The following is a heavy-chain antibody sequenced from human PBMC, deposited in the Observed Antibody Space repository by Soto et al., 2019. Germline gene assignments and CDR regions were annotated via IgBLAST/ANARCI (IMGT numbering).Heavy chain of an antibody. D-gene: IGHD2-15*01. CDR1: GFSISSYY. CDR3: ARVLRGCSGGSCYSGFDY. CDR2: IYYSGST. V-gene: IGHV4-59*01. J-gene: IGHJ4*02. Sequence: SETLSLTCTFSGFSISSYYWSWIRQPPGKGLEWIGYIYYSGSTNYNPSLKSRVTISVDTSKNQFSLKLSSVTAADTAVYYCARVLRGCSGGSCYSGFDYWGQGTLVTVSS.